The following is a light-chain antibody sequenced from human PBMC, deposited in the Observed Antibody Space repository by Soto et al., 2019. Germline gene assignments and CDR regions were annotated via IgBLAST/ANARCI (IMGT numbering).Light chain of an antibody. J-gene: IGKJ1*01. V-gene: IGKV3-20*01. Sequence: EIVLTQSPGTLSLSPGERATLSCRASQSVSSSYLAWYQQKPGQAPRLLIYGASSRATGIPDRFSGSGSGTVFTLTISRLEPEDFAVYYCPQYGSSPWTFGQGTKVEIK. CDR1: QSVSSSY. CDR2: GAS. CDR3: PQYGSSPWT.